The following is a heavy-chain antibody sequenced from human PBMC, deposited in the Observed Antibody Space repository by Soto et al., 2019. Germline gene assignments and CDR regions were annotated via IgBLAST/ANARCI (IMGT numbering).Heavy chain of an antibody. CDR3: ARGVYGSGNYSTGPSDFDI. CDR2: TIPVFNTA. Sequence: QVQLEQSGAEVKKPGSSVKVSCKASGGTLSDHGVAWLRQAPGQGLEWMGGTIPVFNTAKYAQKFQGRVTVTADKFTRIAYMELSSLRSEDTAVYFCARGVYGSGNYSTGPSDFDIWGQGTMVIVSS. V-gene: IGHV1-69*06. D-gene: IGHD3-10*01. CDR1: GGTLSDHG. J-gene: IGHJ3*02.